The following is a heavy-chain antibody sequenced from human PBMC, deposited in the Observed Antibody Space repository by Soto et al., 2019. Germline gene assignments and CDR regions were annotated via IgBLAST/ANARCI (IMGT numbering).Heavy chain of an antibody. V-gene: IGHV3-11*04. CDR1: GFTFIDYY. CDR3: ARDGVRYYDILTGNYPYYYYFNMDV. J-gene: IGHJ6*03. CDR2: ISSSGSTI. D-gene: IGHD3-9*01. Sequence: PGGSLRLSCAASGFTFIDYYMSWIRQAPGKGLEWVSYISSSGSTIYYADSVKGRFTISRDNSKNSLYLQMNSLRAEDTAVYYCARDGVRYYDILTGNYPYYYYFNMDVWGKGTTVTVSS.